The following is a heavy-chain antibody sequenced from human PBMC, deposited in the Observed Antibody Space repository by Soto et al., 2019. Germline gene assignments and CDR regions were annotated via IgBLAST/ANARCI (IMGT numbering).Heavy chain of an antibody. CDR2: VDGSGGGT. D-gene: IGHD2-21*02. CDR3: ARIGPYCGGDCYPDFDF. CDR1: GFTFSSFA. J-gene: IGHJ4*02. V-gene: IGHV3-23*01. Sequence: GGSLRLSCAASGFTFSSFAMSWVRQAPGKGLEWVSTVDGSGGGTYYADSVKGRFTISRVNSKNTMYLQMSNLRAEDTAVYFCARIGPYCGGDCYPDFDFWGLGTPVTVSS.